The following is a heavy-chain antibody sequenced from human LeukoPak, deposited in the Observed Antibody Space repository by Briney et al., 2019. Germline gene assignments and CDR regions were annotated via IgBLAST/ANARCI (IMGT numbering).Heavy chain of an antibody. J-gene: IGHJ6*03. V-gene: IGHV1-2*02. CDR3: ARDPSVATTGIYYYYYYMDV. CDR1: GYTFTSYG. CDR2: INPNSGGT. D-gene: IGHD5-12*01. Sequence: ASVKVSCKASGYTFTSYGISWVRQAPGQGLEWMGWINPNSGGTNYAQKFQGRVTMTRDTSISTAYMELSRLRSDDTAVYYCARDPSVATTGIYYYYYYMDVWGKGTTVTVSS.